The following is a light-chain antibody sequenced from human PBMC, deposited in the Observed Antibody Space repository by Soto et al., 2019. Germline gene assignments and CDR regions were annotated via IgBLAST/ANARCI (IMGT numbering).Light chain of an antibody. CDR3: QQYNSMWT. CDR1: QSISSW. J-gene: IGKJ1*01. Sequence: DIQMTQSPFTLSASVGDRVTITCRASQSISSWLAWYQQKPGKAPKLLIYKASALESGVPSNFSGSGSGTEFTLTISSLQPEDFATYYCQQYNSMWTFGQGTKVDIK. CDR2: KAS. V-gene: IGKV1-5*03.